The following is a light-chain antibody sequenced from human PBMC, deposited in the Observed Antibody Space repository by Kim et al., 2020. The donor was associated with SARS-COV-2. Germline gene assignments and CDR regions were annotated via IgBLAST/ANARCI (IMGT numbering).Light chain of an antibody. V-gene: IGKV1-5*03. CDR2: QAS. Sequence: DIQMTQSPSTLSAFVGDRVTMTCRASQSVDGWLAWYQLRPGKAPRLLIYQASKLASGVPSRFSGSGSGTDFTLTVSNLQSDDSAVYYCKQYETYWTFGPGTKVDIK. CDR1: QSVDGW. J-gene: IGKJ1*01. CDR3: KQYETYWT.